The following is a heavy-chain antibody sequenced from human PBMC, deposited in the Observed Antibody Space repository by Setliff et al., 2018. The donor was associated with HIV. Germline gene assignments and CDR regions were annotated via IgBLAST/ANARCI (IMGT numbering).Heavy chain of an antibody. V-gene: IGHV4-61*09. CDR2: IYTSGST. Sequence: PSETLSLTCTVSGDSISSGSYYWSWIRQPAGKGLEWIGHIYTSGSTNYNPSLKSRVTISVDTSKNQFSLKLSSVTAADTAVYYCARYGEFHYYYYYYMDVWGKGTTVTVSS. D-gene: IGHD3-10*01. J-gene: IGHJ6*03. CDR3: ARYGEFHYYYYYYMDV. CDR1: GDSISSGSYY.